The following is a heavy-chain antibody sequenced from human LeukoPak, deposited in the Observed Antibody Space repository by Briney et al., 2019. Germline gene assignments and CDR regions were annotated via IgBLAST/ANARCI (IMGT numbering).Heavy chain of an antibody. CDR1: GYTFTGYY. CDR3: ARVRSSRRIGHDAFDI. D-gene: IGHD6-13*01. CDR2: INPNSGGT. Sequence: ASVKVSCKASGYTFTGYYMHWVRQAPGQGLEWMGWINPNSGGTNYAQKFQGRVTMTRDTSISTACMELSRLRSDDTAVYYCARVRSSRRIGHDAFDIWGQGTMVTVSS. V-gene: IGHV1-2*02. J-gene: IGHJ3*02.